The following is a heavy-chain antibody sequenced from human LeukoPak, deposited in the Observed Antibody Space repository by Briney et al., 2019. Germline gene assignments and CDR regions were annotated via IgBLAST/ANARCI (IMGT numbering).Heavy chain of an antibody. D-gene: IGHD5-18*01. CDR2: ISGSGGST. J-gene: IGHJ4*02. CDR3: AKDLAAMDTPYYFDY. V-gene: IGHV3-23*01. CDR1: GFTFSSYA. Sequence: GGSLRLSCAASGFTFSSYAMSWVRQAPGKGLEWVSAISGSGGSTYYADSVKGRFTISRDNSKNTLYLQMNSLRAEDTAVYYCAKDLAAMDTPYYFDYWGQGTLVTVSS.